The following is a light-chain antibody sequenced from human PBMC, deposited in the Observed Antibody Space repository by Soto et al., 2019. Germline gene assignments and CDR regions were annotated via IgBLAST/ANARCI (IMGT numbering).Light chain of an antibody. CDR3: QTWGSGIVV. CDR2: LNSDGSH. J-gene: IGLJ2*01. Sequence: QPVLTQSPSASASLGASVKLTCPLSSGPSNYAIAWHQQQSEKGPRYLMKLNSDGSHSKGDGIPDRFSGSSSGAERYLTISSLQSEDEADYYCQTWGSGIVVFGGGTKLTVL. V-gene: IGLV4-69*01. CDR1: SGPSNYA.